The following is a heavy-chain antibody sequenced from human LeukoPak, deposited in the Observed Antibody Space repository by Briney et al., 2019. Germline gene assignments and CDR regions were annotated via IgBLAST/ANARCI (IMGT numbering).Heavy chain of an antibody. CDR1: GYTFTSYG. J-gene: IGHJ3*02. CDR3: ARTVVPLGGPHDAFDI. Sequence: ASVKVSCKASGYTFTSYGISWVRQAPGQGLEWMGGIIPIFGTANYAQKFQGRVTITADESTSTAYMELSSLRSEDTAVYYCARTVVPLGGPHDAFDIWGQGTMVTVSS. CDR2: IIPIFGTA. D-gene: IGHD3-16*01. V-gene: IGHV1-69*13.